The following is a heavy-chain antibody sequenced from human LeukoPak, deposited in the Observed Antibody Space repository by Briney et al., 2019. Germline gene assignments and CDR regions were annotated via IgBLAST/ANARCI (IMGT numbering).Heavy chain of an antibody. CDR3: ARGARAGYNLEPFDY. CDR2: IYTSGST. D-gene: IGHD5-24*01. CDR1: GDSISGYY. J-gene: IGHJ4*02. Sequence: SEPLSLTCSVSGDSISGYYWSWIRQPAGKGLEWIGRIYTSGSTNYNPSLKSRVTMSVDTSKNQFSLKLSSVTAADTAVYYCARGARAGYNLEPFDYWGQGTLVTVSS. V-gene: IGHV4-4*07.